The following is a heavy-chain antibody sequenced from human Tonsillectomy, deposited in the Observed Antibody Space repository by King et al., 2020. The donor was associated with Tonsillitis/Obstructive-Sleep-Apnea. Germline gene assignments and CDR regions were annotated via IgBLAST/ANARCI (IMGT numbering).Heavy chain of an antibody. Sequence: VQLVESGGGLVQSGRSLRLSCTASGFTFGDYAMSWVRQAPGEGLEWVGFIRSKAYGGTTEYAASVKGTFTISRDDSKSIAYLQMNSLKTEDTAVYYCTRGPAKGGDPSKYYFLDYWGQGALVTVSS. CDR1: GFTFGDYA. CDR2: IRSKAYGGTT. D-gene: IGHD2/OR15-2a*01. V-gene: IGHV3-49*04. J-gene: IGHJ4*02. CDR3: TRGPAKGGDPSKYYFLDY.